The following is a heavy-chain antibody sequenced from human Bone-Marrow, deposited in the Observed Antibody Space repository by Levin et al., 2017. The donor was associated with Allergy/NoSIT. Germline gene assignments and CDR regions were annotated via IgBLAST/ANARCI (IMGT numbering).Heavy chain of an antibody. CDR1: GFTSDTFDDYA. Sequence: GGSLRLSCAASGFTSDTFDDYAMHWVRQAPGKGLEWVSGIDWNSYKTDYADSVKGRFFISRDNTKNSMDLEMNSLTPDDTAVYYCATANRAGSPDYWGQGILVIVSS. CDR3: ATANRAGSPDY. J-gene: IGHJ4*02. V-gene: IGHV3-9*01. CDR2: IDWNSYKT. D-gene: IGHD6-19*01.